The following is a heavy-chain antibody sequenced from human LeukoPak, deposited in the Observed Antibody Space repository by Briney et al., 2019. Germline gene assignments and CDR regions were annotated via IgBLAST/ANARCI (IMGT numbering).Heavy chain of an antibody. Sequence: GRSLRLSCAASGFTFSSYGMHWVRQAPGKGLEWVAVIWYDGSNKYYADSVKGRFTISRDNSKNTLYLQMNSLRAEDTAVYYCAKERYYYDSSGYYDYWGQGTLVTVSS. V-gene: IGHV3-33*06. D-gene: IGHD3-22*01. CDR3: AKERYYYDSSGYYDY. CDR1: GFTFSSYG. J-gene: IGHJ4*02. CDR2: IWYDGSNK.